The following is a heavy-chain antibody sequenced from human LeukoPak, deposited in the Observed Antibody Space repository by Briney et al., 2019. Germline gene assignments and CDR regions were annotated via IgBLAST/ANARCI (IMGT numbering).Heavy chain of an antibody. D-gene: IGHD3-3*01. CDR3: VRDHDRSGYFDY. V-gene: IGHV4-31*03. CDR1: GGSIATNFY. CDR2: IYFSGPT. J-gene: IGHJ4*02. Sequence: SETLSLTCNVSGGSIATNFYWTWIRQPPVTGLEWIGYIYFSGPTYYNPSLKSRLTLSLDSSRNQFSLNLESVTAADWAVYFCVRDHDRSGYFDYWGQGILVTVSS.